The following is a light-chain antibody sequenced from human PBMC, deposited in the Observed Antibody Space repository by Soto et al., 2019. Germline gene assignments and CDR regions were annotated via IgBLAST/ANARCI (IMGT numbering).Light chain of an antibody. CDR2: GAS. J-gene: IGKJ4*01. CDR3: PQSGISPLS. V-gene: IGKV3-20*01. Sequence: EIVLTQSPGPLSLSPGERATLSFRASQSVRSSYLAWYQQQPGQPPRILIYGASSRATGIPDRFSGSGFGTDFALNISKLEPADCAVYSCPQSGISPLSFGGGTKVEIK. CDR1: QSVRSSY.